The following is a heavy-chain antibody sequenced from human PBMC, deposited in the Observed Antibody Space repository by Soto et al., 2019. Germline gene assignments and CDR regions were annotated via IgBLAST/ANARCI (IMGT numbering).Heavy chain of an antibody. CDR2: IWYDGSNK. CDR1: GFTFSSYG. Sequence: AGGSLRLSCAASGFTFSSYGMHWVRQAPGKGLEWVAVIWYDGSNKYYADSVKGRFTISRDNSKNTLYLQMNSLRAEDTAVYYCARDGGVYYGSGSYGYYYYGMDVWGQGTTVTVSS. CDR3: ARDGGVYYGSGSYGYYYYGMDV. J-gene: IGHJ6*02. D-gene: IGHD3-10*01. V-gene: IGHV3-33*01.